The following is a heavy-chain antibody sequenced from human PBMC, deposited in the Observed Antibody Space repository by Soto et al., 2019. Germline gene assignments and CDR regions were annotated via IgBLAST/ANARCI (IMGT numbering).Heavy chain of an antibody. Sequence: ASVKVSCKASGYTFTSYDINWVRQATGQGLEWMGWMNPNSGNTGYAQKFQGRVTMTRNTSISTAYMELSSLRSEDTAVYYCARAQANSRHFDYWGQGTLVTDPS. CDR2: MNPNSGNT. D-gene: IGHD7-27*01. CDR1: GYTFTSYD. J-gene: IGHJ4*02. V-gene: IGHV1-8*02. CDR3: ARAQANSRHFDY.